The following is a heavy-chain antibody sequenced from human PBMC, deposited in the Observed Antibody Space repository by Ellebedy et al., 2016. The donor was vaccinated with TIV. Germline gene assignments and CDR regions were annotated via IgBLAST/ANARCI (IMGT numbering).Heavy chain of an antibody. J-gene: IGHJ4*02. CDR1: GFTFSSYW. V-gene: IGHV3-74*01. D-gene: IGHD3-10*01. Sequence: GGSLRLSCAASGFTFSSYWMHWVRQAPGKRLVWVSRINSDGSSTSYADSVKGRFTISRDNAKNTLYLQMNSLRAEDTAVYYCARMYYYGSGDYWGQGTLVTVSS. CDR2: INSDGSST. CDR3: ARMYYYGSGDY.